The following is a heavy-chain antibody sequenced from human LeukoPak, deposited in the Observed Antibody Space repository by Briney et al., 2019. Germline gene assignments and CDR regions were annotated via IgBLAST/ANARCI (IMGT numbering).Heavy chain of an antibody. CDR2: TRSKANSYAT. D-gene: IGHD6-13*01. CDR1: GFTFSGSA. Sequence: GGSLRLSCAASGFTFSGSAMHWVRQASGKGLEWVGRTRSKANSYATTYAASVKGRFTISRDDSKNTAYLQMNSLKTEDTAVYYCTRRGIAAAPDDYWGQGTLVTVSS. CDR3: TRRGIAAAPDDY. V-gene: IGHV3-73*01. J-gene: IGHJ4*02.